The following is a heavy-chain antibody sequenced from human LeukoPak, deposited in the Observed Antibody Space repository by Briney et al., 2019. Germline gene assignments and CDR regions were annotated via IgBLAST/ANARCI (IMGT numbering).Heavy chain of an antibody. CDR1: GDSISSYS. D-gene: IGHD5-18*01. V-gene: IGHV4-59*01. Sequence: HPSETLSLTCSVSGDSISSYSWSWIRQPPGKGLEWIGHIDYSGSTNSNPSLKSRVTISVDTSKNQFSLKLNSVTAADTAVYYCARNWRVYSYAQEEYYYYGMDVWGQGTTVTVSS. CDR3: ARNWRVYSYAQEEYYYYGMDV. J-gene: IGHJ6*02. CDR2: IDYSGST.